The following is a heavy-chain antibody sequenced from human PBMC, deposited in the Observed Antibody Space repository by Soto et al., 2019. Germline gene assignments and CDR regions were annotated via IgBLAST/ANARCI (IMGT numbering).Heavy chain of an antibody. V-gene: IGHV3-33*01. CDR1: GFTFSSYG. Sequence: PGGSLRLSCAASGFTFSSYGMHWVRQAPGKGLGWVAVIWYYGSNKYYADSVKGRFTISRDNSKNTLYLQMNSLRAEDTAVYYCARVYRRGRGVIPLNYWGQGTLVTVSS. J-gene: IGHJ4*02. D-gene: IGHD3-10*01. CDR2: IWYYGSNK. CDR3: ARVYRRGRGVIPLNY.